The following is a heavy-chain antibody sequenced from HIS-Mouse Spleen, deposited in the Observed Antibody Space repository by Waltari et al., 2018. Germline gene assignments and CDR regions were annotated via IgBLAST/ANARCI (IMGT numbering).Heavy chain of an antibody. CDR2: IYYSGST. CDR1: GRSISTRSYY. CDR3: AREIPYSSSWYDWYFDL. V-gene: IGHV4-39*07. Sequence: QLQLQESGPGLVKPSETLSLTCTVSGRSISTRSYYLGWIRQPPGKGLEWIGSIYYSGSTYYNPSLKSRVTISVDTSKNQFSLKLSSVTAADTAVYYCAREIPYSSSWYDWYFDLWGRGTLVTVSS. D-gene: IGHD6-13*01. J-gene: IGHJ2*01.